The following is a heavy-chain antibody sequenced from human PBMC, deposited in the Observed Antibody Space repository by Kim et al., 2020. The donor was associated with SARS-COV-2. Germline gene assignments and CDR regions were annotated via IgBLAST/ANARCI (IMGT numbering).Heavy chain of an antibody. V-gene: IGHV3-23*01. CDR3: AKRRYPNYDFWSGYYFPDY. CDR2: ISGSGGST. J-gene: IGHJ4*02. CDR1: GFTFSSYA. Sequence: GGSLRLSCAASGFTFSSYAMSWVRQAPGKGLEWVSAISGSGGSTYYADSVKGRFTISRDNSKNTLYLQMNSLRAEDTAVYYCAKRRYPNYDFWSGYYFPDYWGQGTLVTVSS. D-gene: IGHD3-3*01.